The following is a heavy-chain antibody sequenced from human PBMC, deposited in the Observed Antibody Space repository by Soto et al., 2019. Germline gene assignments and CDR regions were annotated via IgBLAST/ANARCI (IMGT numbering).Heavy chain of an antibody. J-gene: IGHJ6*02. CDR1: GGSIRNYY. V-gene: IGHV4-39*01. CDR3: ARHLTYCSAGSCYSDFPYYGMDV. Sequence: PSETLSLTCTVSGGSIRNYYWSWIRQPPGKGLEWIGSIFYSGSTYYNPSLKSRVTISVDTSKNQFSLKLSSVTAADTAVYYCARHLTYCSAGSCYSDFPYYGMDVWGQGTTVTVSS. D-gene: IGHD2-15*01. CDR2: IFYSGST.